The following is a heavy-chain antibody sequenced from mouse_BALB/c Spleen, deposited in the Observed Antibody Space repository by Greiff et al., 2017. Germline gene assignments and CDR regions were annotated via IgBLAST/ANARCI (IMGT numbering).Heavy chain of an antibody. Sequence: EVQVVESGGGLVQPGGFRKLSCAASGFTFSSFGMHWVRQAPEKGLEWVAYISSGSSTIYYADTVKGRFTISRDNPKNTLFLQMTSLRSEDTAMYYCARTFHYYGSSFSYWYFDVWGAGTTVTVSS. CDR1: GFTFSSFG. J-gene: IGHJ1*01. CDR3: ARTFHYYGSSFSYWYFDV. CDR2: ISSGSSTI. D-gene: IGHD1-1*01. V-gene: IGHV5-17*02.